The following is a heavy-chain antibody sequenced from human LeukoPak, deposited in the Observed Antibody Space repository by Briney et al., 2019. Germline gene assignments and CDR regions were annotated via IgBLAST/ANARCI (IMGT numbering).Heavy chain of an antibody. D-gene: IGHD3-3*01. CDR1: GGSISSYY. CDR2: IYYSGST. CDR3: ARSPTFFGVPNAAFDI. J-gene: IGHJ3*02. V-gene: IGHV4-59*01. Sequence: SETLSLTCTVSGGSISSYYWSWIRQPPGKGLEWIGYIYYSGSTNYNPSLKSRVTISVDTSKNQFSLKLSSVTAADTAVYYCARSPTFFGVPNAAFDIWGQGTMVTVSS.